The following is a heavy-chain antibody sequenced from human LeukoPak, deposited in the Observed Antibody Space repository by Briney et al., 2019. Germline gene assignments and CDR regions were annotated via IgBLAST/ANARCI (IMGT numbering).Heavy chain of an antibody. J-gene: IGHJ4*02. V-gene: IGHV3-23*01. CDR1: GFTFSSYA. D-gene: IGHD3-3*01. Sequence: GGSLRLSCAASGFTFSSYAMSWVRQAPGKGLEWVSAISGSGGSTYYADSVKGRFTISRDNSKNTLYLQMHSLRAEDTAVYYCAKTYYDFWSGYSAFDYWGQGALVTVSS. CDR2: ISGSGGST. CDR3: AKTYYDFWSGYSAFDY.